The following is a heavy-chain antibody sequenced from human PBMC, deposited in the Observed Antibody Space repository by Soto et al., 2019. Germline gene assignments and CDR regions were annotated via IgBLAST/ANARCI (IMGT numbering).Heavy chain of an antibody. J-gene: IGHJ6*02. Sequence: QVQLQESDPGLVKHSETLSLRCTVSGGSVSSDSNYWSWIRQPPGKGLEWIGCSFYSGSTNYNPSPKSPGTMSVDTSKNKFSLKLNSVTAADTAVYYCARDRCGGSSCSRYYGMDVWGQGTTVIVSS. CDR2: SFYSGST. CDR3: ARDRCGGSSCSRYYGMDV. V-gene: IGHV4-61*01. D-gene: IGHD2-15*01. CDR1: GGSVSSDSNY.